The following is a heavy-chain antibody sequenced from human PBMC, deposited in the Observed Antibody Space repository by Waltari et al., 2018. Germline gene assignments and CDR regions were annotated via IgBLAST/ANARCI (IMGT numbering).Heavy chain of an antibody. CDR2: VCHTGLT. CDR3: VTYRSGAGPD. V-gene: IGHV4-39*07. Sequence: QLQLQESGPGLVKPSETLSLTCTVSGGSVSSTGYCWGWIRQPPGKGLEWIGSVCHTGLTYYTPSLKSRVTISVDRPSNQFSLRLTSVTAADTAVYYCVTYRSGAGPDWGQGSLVTVSS. CDR1: GGSVSSTGYC. D-gene: IGHD1-26*01. J-gene: IGHJ4*02.